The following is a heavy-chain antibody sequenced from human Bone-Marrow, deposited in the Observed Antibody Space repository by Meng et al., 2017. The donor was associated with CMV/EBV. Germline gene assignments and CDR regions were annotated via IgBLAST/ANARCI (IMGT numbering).Heavy chain of an antibody. J-gene: IGHJ4*02. CDR1: GGSFSGYY. V-gene: IGHV4-34*01. D-gene: IGHD6-6*01. CDR3: CGRSRQLARVRPFDY. Sequence: QVQLQQWAAGLLKPSETLSLTCAVYGGSFSGYYWSWIRQPPGKGLEWIGEINHSGSTNYNPSLKSRVTISVDTSKNQFSLKLSSVTAADTAVYCCCGRSRQLARVRPFDYWGQGTLVTVSS. CDR2: INHSGST.